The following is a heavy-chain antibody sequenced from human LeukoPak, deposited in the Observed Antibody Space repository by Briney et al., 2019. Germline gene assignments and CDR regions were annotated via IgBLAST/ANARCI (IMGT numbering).Heavy chain of an antibody. CDR1: GGSFSGYY. D-gene: IGHD4-17*01. V-gene: IGHV4-34*01. CDR2: INHSRST. CDR3: ARAGMTTVTDFDY. J-gene: IGHJ4*02. Sequence: SETLSLTCAVYGGSFSGYYWSWIRQPPGKGLEWIGEINHSRSTNYNASLRSRVTISVDTSKNQFSLRLSSVTAADTAVYYCARAGMTTVTDFDYWGQGTLVTVSS.